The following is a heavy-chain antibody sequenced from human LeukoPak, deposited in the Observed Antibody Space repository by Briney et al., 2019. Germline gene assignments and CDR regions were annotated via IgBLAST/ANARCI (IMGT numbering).Heavy chain of an antibody. D-gene: IGHD3/OR15-3a*01. Sequence: PGRSLRLSCTVSGFTFNTFAMHWVRHSPGRGLEWVALISYDGNDKYYTDSVKGRFTISRDISKNTVYLQMNSLRPEDTAVYYCARDPRDRIFGPLDYWGQGTLVTVSS. CDR2: ISYDGNDK. CDR3: ARDPRDRIFGPLDY. CDR1: GFTFNTFA. J-gene: IGHJ4*02. V-gene: IGHV3-30*14.